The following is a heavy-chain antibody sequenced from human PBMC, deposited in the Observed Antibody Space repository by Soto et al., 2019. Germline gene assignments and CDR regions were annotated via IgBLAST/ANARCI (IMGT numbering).Heavy chain of an antibody. CDR3: AIWLWSGGPWYNWFAP. CDR1: GGTFSSYA. V-gene: IGHV1-69*13. D-gene: IGHD3-3*01. J-gene: IGHJ5*02. Sequence: ASVNVSCKSSGGTFSSYAISWVRQSPGQGLEWMGGIIPIFGTANYAQKFQGRVTITADESTSTADMELSSLRSEDTAVYYCAIWLWSGGPWYNWFAPWGQGTLVTVSS. CDR2: IIPIFGTA.